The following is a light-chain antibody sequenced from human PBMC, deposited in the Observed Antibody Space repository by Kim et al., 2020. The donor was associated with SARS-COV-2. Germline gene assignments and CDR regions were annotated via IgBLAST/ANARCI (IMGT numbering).Light chain of an antibody. J-gene: IGKJ2*01. Sequence: SLSPGERATLSCRASQSVGSYLAWYQQQRGQAPRLLMYDVSNRATGIPARFSGSGSGTDFTLTISGLEPEDFALYYCHQRSDWPNTFGQGTKLEI. CDR1: QSVGSY. CDR2: DVS. CDR3: HQRSDWPNT. V-gene: IGKV3-11*01.